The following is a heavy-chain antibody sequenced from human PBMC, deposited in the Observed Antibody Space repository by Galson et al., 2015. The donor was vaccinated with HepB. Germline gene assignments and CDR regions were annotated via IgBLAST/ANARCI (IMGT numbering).Heavy chain of an antibody. CDR1: RFTFSSNA. D-gene: IGHD3-10*01. J-gene: IGHJ4*02. V-gene: IGHV3-23*01. Sequence: SLRLSCAASRFTFSSNAMSWVRQAPGKGLEWVSVISGSGDSTYYGDSVKGRFTTSRDNSKNTLYLQMNSLRVEDTAVYYCAKIWFGELAGYDYWGQGSLVTVSS. CDR3: AKIWFGELAGYDY. CDR2: ISGSGDST.